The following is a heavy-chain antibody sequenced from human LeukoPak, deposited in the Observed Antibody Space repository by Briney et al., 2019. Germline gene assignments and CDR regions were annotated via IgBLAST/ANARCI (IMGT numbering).Heavy chain of an antibody. V-gene: IGHV3-30*04. CDR3: ARGHLGCSSTSCPTYYYYYGMDV. Sequence: GGSLRLSCAASGFTFSSYAMSWVRQAPGKGLEWVAVISYDGSNKYYADSVKGRFTISRDNSKNTLYLQMNSLRAEDTAVYYCARGHLGCSSTSCPTYYYYYGMDVWGQGTTVTVSS. D-gene: IGHD2-2*01. J-gene: IGHJ6*02. CDR1: GFTFSSYA. CDR2: ISYDGSNK.